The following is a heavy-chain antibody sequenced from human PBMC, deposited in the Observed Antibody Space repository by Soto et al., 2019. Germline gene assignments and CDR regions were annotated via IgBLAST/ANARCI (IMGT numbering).Heavy chain of an antibody. J-gene: IGHJ6*03. D-gene: IGHD3-3*01. V-gene: IGHV4-59*01. CDR1: GGSISSYY. Sequence: SETLSLTCTVSGGSISSYYWSWIRQPPGKGLEWIGYIYYSGSTNYNSSLKSRVTISVDTSKNQFSLKLGSVTAADTAVYYCARRGDFWSGQGHVGADLIEYYMDVWGKGTTVTVSS. CDR2: IYYSGST. CDR3: ARRGDFWSGQGHVGADLIEYYMDV.